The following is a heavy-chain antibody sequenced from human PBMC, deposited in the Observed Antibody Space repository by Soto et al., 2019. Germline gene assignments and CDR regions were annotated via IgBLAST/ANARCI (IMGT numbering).Heavy chain of an antibody. J-gene: IGHJ4*02. CDR1: GYTFTSYA. V-gene: IGHV1-3*01. Sequence: ASVKVSCKASGYTFTSYAMHWVRQAPGQRLEWMGWINAGNGNTKYSQKFQGRVTMTRDTSTSTAYMELRSLRSDDTAVYYCARDLFRDILTGSGYWGQGTLVTVSS. CDR2: INAGNGNT. D-gene: IGHD3-9*01. CDR3: ARDLFRDILTGSGY.